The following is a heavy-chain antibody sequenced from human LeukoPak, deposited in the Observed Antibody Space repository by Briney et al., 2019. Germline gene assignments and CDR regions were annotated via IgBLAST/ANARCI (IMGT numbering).Heavy chain of an antibody. CDR2: ISSSSSYI. V-gene: IGHV3-21*01. D-gene: IGHD2-2*01. CDR3: ARIYRYCSSTCCYVSNYYYMDV. Sequence: GGSLRLSCAASGFTFSSYSMNWVRQAPGKGLEWVSSISSSSSYIYYADSVKGRFTISRDNAKNSLYLQMNSLRAEDTAVYYCARIYRYCSSTCCYVSNYYYMDVWGKGTTVTVSS. J-gene: IGHJ6*03. CDR1: GFTFSSYS.